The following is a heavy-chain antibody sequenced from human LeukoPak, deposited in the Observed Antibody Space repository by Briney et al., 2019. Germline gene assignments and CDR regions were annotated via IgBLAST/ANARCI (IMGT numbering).Heavy chain of an antibody. D-gene: IGHD2-2*01. Sequence: SETLSLTCAVYGGSFSGYYWSWIRQPPGKGLEWIGEINHSGSTNYNPSLKSRVTISVDTSKNQFSLKLSSVTAADTAVYYCARASGVPAAMPGSYYYYGMDVWGQGTTVTVSS. CDR3: ARASGVPAAMPGSYYYYGMDV. CDR1: GGSFSGYY. CDR2: INHSGST. V-gene: IGHV4-34*01. J-gene: IGHJ6*02.